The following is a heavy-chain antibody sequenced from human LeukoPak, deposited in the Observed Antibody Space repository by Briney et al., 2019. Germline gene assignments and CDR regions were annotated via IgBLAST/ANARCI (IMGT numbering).Heavy chain of an antibody. Sequence: ASVKVSCKASGYTFTTYYLHWVRQAPGQGLEWMGIINPSGGSTSYAQKFQGRVTMTRDTSTSTVYMELSSLRSEDTAVYYCAAAGNSSGYYDYYYYGMDVWGQGTTVTVSS. V-gene: IGHV1-46*01. CDR3: AAAGNSSGYYDYYYYGMDV. D-gene: IGHD3-22*01. CDR1: GYTFTTYY. J-gene: IGHJ6*02. CDR2: INPSGGST.